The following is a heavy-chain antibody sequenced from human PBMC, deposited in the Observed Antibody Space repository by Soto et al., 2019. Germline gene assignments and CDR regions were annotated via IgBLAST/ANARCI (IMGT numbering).Heavy chain of an antibody. CDR3: AKDGITGTTGYYYYGMDV. J-gene: IGHJ6*02. D-gene: IGHD1-7*01. V-gene: IGHV3-30*18. Sequence: PGGSLRLSCAASGFTFSSYGTHWVRQAPGKXLEWVAVISYDGSNKYYADSVKGRFTISRDNSKNTLYLQMNSLRAEDTAVYYCAKDGITGTTGYYYYGMDVWGQGTTVTVSS. CDR2: ISYDGSNK. CDR1: GFTFSSYG.